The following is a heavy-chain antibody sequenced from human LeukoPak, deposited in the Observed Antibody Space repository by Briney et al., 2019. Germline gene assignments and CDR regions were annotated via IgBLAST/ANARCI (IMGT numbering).Heavy chain of an antibody. Sequence: PGGSLRLSCAASGFTFITYAMSWVRQAPGKGLEWVSGITPGSGDTYYADSVKGRFTISRDNSKNTLYLQMNSLRAEDTAVYYCARDYGGGDSGSQFSMFDCWGQGALVTVSS. CDR1: GFTFITYA. CDR2: ITPGSGDT. D-gene: IGHD3-10*01. J-gene: IGHJ4*02. CDR3: ARDYGGGDSGSQFSMFDC. V-gene: IGHV3-23*01.